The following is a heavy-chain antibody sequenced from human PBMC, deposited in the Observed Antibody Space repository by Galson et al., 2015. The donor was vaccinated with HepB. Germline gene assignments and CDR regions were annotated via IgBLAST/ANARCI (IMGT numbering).Heavy chain of an antibody. J-gene: IGHJ4*02. CDR2: INWNGGGA. D-gene: IGHD3/OR15-3a*01. V-gene: IGHV3-20*04. CDR3: ERESDWGLFDY. CDR1: GFTFDNYG. Sequence: SLRLSCAASGFTFDNYGMRWVRQPPGKGLEWVSGINWNGGGAGYADSVKGRFTISRDNAKNSLYLQMNSVRVDDTAFYYCERESDWGLFDYWGRGTLVTVSS.